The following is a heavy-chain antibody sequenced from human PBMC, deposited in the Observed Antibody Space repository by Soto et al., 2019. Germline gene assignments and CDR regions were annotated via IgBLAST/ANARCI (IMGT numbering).Heavy chain of an antibody. J-gene: IGHJ6*02. V-gene: IGHV5-51*01. D-gene: IGHD2-15*01. CDR1: GYSFTSYW. Sequence: PGEYLKISCKGSGYSFTSYWIGWVRQMPGKGLEWMGIIYPGDSDNRYSPSFQGQVTISADKSISTAYLQWSSRKASDTDMYYCSRQGCSGGSCYQPNYYYGMDVWGQGTTVTVSS. CDR2: IYPGDSDN. CDR3: SRQGCSGGSCYQPNYYYGMDV.